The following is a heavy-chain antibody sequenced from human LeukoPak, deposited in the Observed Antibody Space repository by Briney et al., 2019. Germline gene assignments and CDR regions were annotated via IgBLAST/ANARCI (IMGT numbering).Heavy chain of an antibody. J-gene: IGHJ4*02. D-gene: IGHD1-1*01. CDR3: TRVEVHGQSDY. CDR1: GGSINNYY. V-gene: IGHV4-59*01. CDR2: IYYTGNT. Sequence: SETLSLTCTVSGGSINNYYWSWIRQAPGKGLDWIGYIYYTGNTKYNPSLNSRVTISVDTSKNQFSLELRSVTAADTAVYYCTRVEVHGQSDYWGQGTLVTVSS.